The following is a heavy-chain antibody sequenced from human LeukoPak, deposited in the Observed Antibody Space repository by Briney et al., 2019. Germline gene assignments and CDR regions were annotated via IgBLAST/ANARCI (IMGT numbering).Heavy chain of an antibody. CDR2: ISGSGGST. V-gene: IGHV3-23*01. Sequence: GGSLRPSCAASGFTFSSYAMSWVRQAPGKGLEWVSAISGSGGSTYYADSVKGRFTISRDNSKNTLYLQMNSLRAEDTAVYYCAKETEWELLRWHDYWGQGTLVTVSS. J-gene: IGHJ4*02. CDR1: GFTFSSYA. D-gene: IGHD1-26*01. CDR3: AKETEWELLRWHDY.